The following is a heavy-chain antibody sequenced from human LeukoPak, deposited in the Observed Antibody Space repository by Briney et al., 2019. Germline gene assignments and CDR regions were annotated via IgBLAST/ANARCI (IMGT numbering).Heavy chain of an antibody. J-gene: IGHJ4*02. CDR3: ARGGDLSSGWSEYYFDY. V-gene: IGHV4-61*02. CDR2: IYTSGST. D-gene: IGHD6-19*01. CDR1: GGSISSGSYY. Sequence: SETLSLTCTVSGGSISSGSYYWRWIRQPAGKGLEWIGRIYTSGSTNYNPSLKSRVTISVDTSKNQFSLKLSSVTAADTAVYYCARGGDLSSGWSEYYFDYWGQGTLVTVSS.